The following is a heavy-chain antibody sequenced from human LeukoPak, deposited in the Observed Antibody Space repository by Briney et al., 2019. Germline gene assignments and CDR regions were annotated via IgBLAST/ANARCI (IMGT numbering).Heavy chain of an antibody. CDR2: IIPIFGTA. Sequence: SVKVSCKASGGTFGSYAISWVRQAPGQGLEWMGGIIPIFGTANYAQKFQGRVTITADESTSTAYMELSSLRSEDTAVYYCARDSGVDGYNAHYYYYGMDVWGQGTTVTASS. V-gene: IGHV1-69*13. CDR3: ARDSGVDGYNAHYYYYGMDV. CDR1: GGTFGSYA. D-gene: IGHD5-24*01. J-gene: IGHJ6*02.